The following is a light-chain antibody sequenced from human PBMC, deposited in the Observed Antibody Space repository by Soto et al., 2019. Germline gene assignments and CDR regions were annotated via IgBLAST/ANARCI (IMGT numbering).Light chain of an antibody. CDR2: GAS. CDR3: QQYGSSPWT. J-gene: IGKJ1*01. CDR1: QSVSNDF. V-gene: IGKV3-20*01. Sequence: EIVLTQSPGILSLSPGERATLSCRASQSVSNDFLAWYQQKPGQAPRLLIYGASTRATDVPDRFSGSGSGTEFTLTISRLEPEDFAVYYCQQYGSSPWTFGQGTKVDIK.